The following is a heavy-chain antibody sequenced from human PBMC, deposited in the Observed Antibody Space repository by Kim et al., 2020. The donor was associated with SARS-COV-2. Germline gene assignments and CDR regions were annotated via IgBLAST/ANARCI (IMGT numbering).Heavy chain of an antibody. CDR3: ASGLVRHLLHLYYS. CDR2: INHSGST. Sequence: SETLSLTCAVYGGSVSGYYWSWIRQPPGKGLEWIGEINHSGSTSNNSSLKSQVTISADTSKNQFSLKLSAVTAAAPGVYFCASGLVRHLLHLYYS. D-gene: IGHD2-21*01. CDR1: GGSVSGYY. J-gene: IGHJ6*01. V-gene: IGHV4-34*01.